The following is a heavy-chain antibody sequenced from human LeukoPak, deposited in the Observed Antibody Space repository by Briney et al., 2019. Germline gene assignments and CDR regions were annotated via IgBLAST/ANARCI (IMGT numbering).Heavy chain of an antibody. CDR2: MNPNSGNT. Sequence: GASVKVSSKASGYTFTSYDINWVRQATGQGLEWMGWMNPNSGNTGYAQKFQGRVTMTRNTSISTAYMELSSLRSEDTAVYYCARGDIVVVPDGFDPWGQGTLVTVSS. CDR1: GYTFTSYD. J-gene: IGHJ5*02. V-gene: IGHV1-8*01. D-gene: IGHD2-2*01. CDR3: ARGDIVVVPDGFDP.